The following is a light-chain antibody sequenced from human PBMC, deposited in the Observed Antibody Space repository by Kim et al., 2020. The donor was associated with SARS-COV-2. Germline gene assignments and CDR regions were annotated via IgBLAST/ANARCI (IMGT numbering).Light chain of an antibody. Sequence: LSPGERATPPRRASQDVRNYLAWYQQRPGQAPRLLIYDASNRATGIPARFSGSGSGTDFTLTISSLEPEDFAVYYCQQRLTWPLTFGGGTKVDIK. CDR2: DAS. V-gene: IGKV3-11*01. CDR3: QQRLTWPLT. CDR1: QDVRNY. J-gene: IGKJ4*01.